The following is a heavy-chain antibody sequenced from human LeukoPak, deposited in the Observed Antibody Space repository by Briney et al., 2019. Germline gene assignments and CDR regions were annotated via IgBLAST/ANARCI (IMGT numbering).Heavy chain of an antibody. D-gene: IGHD4-17*01. V-gene: IGHV3-30*18. CDR3: AKAHTVTTLYWFDP. CDR1: GFTFSSYG. CDR2: ISYDGSNQ. J-gene: IGHJ5*02. Sequence: PGRSLRLSCAASGFTFSSYGMHWVRQDPGNGLEWVAVISYDGSNQYYADSVKGRFTISRDNSKNTLYLQMNSLRGADTAVYYCAKAHTVTTLYWFDPWGQGTLVTVSS.